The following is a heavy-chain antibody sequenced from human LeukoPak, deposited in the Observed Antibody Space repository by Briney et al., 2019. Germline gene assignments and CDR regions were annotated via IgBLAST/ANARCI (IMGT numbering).Heavy chain of an antibody. Sequence: SQTLSLTCAVSGGSISSGGYSWSCIRQPPGKGLEWIGYIYHSGSTYYNPSLKSRVTISVDRSKNQFSLKLSSVTAADTAVYYCARDNYSYGLDYWGQGTLVTASS. CDR3: ARDNYSYGLDY. J-gene: IGHJ4*02. CDR2: IYHSGST. CDR1: GGSISSGGYS. V-gene: IGHV4-30-2*01. D-gene: IGHD5-18*01.